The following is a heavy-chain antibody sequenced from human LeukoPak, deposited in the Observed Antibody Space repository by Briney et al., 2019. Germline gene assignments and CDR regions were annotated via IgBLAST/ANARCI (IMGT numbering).Heavy chain of an antibody. CDR1: GVTFSSYG. Sequence: PGGSLRLSCVASGVTFSSYGMHWVRQAPGKGLEWVAFIRSDGSNEYYIDSVKGRFTLSRDNSKNTLYLQMNSLRAEDTAVYYCAKDSAVSGSYPDASDIWGQGTTVTVSS. V-gene: IGHV3-30*02. D-gene: IGHD1-26*01. J-gene: IGHJ3*02. CDR2: IRSDGSNE. CDR3: AKDSAVSGSYPDASDI.